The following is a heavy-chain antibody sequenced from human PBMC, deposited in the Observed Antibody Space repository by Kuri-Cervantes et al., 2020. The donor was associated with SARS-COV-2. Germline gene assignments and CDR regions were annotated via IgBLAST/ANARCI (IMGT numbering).Heavy chain of an antibody. J-gene: IGHJ4*02. CDR1: GYTFTDYY. V-gene: IGHV1-2*02. Sequence: ASVQVSCKASGYTFTDYYLHWVRQAPGQGLEWVGWINPDTGYTNYAQKFQGRVTMTRDTSISTAYMEMSRLRSDDTAVYYCARASNDFWSGNYFDYWGQGPLVTVSS. CDR3: ARASNDFWSGNYFDY. CDR2: INPDTGYT. D-gene: IGHD3-3*01.